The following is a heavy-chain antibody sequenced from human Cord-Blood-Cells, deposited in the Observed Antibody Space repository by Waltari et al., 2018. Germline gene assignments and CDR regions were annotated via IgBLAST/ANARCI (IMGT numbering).Heavy chain of an antibody. CDR2: INPNSGGT. CDR3: AEGGSGSYYNEYFQH. D-gene: IGHD3-10*01. CDR1: GYTFTGYY. Sequence: QVQLVQSGAEVKKPGASVKVSCKASGYTFTGYYMHWVRQAPGQGLEWMGRINPNSGGTNYAQKFQGRVTMTRDTSISTAYMELSRLRSDDTAMYYCAEGGSGSYYNEYFQHWGQGTLVTVSS. V-gene: IGHV1-2*06. J-gene: IGHJ1*01.